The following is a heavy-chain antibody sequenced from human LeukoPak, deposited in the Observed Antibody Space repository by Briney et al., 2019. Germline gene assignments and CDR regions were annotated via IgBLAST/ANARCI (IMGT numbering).Heavy chain of an antibody. Sequence: GSSVKVSCKASGGTFSSYAISWVRQAPGQGLEWMGGIIPIFGTANYAQKFQGRVTITADESTSTAYMELSRLRSEDTAVYYCARFYGCNSLFYYWGQGTLVTVSS. J-gene: IGHJ4*02. V-gene: IGHV1-69*01. D-gene: IGHD4-23*01. CDR2: IIPIFGTA. CDR3: ARFYGCNSLFYY. CDR1: GGTFSSYA.